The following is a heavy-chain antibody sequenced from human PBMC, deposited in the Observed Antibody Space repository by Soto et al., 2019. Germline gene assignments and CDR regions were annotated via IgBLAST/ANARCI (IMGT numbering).Heavy chain of an antibody. CDR2: IYYSGST. CDR3: ARYLRGYCSGGSCYPKVLNNWFDP. J-gene: IGHJ5*02. D-gene: IGHD2-15*01. Sequence: QVQLQESGPGLVKPSQTLSLTCTVSGGSISSGDYYWSWIRQPPGKGLEWIGYIYYSGSTYYNPSLKSRVTISVDTSKNQFSLKLSSVTAADTAVYYCARYLRGYCSGGSCYPKVLNNWFDPWGQGTLVTVSS. CDR1: GGSISSGDYY. V-gene: IGHV4-30-4*01.